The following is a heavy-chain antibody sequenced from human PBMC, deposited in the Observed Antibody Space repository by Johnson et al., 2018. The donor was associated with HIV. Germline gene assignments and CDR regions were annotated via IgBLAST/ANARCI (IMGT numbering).Heavy chain of an antibody. V-gene: IGHV3-30*14. D-gene: IGHD1-1*01. CDR1: GFTFSSYA. J-gene: IGHJ3*02. Sequence: QVQLVESGGGLVQPGGSLRLSCAASGFTFSSYAMHWVRQAPGKGLEWVAVISYDGSNKYYAASVKGRFTISRDNSKNTLYLQMNSLRAEDTAVYYCARATTPHDAFDIWGQGTMVTVSS. CDR3: ARATTPHDAFDI. CDR2: ISYDGSNK.